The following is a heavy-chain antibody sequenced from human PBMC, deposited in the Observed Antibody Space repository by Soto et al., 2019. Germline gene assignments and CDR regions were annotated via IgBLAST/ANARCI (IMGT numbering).Heavy chain of an antibody. V-gene: IGHV4-59*08. J-gene: IGHJ4*02. CDR2: IYYSGST. Sequence: TSETLSLTCTVSGGSISRDYWSWIRQPPGKGLEWIGYIYYSGSTNYNPSLKSRVTISVDTSKNQFSLKLSSVAAADTAVYYCAITVAGRIDYWGQGTLVTVSS. CDR3: AITVAGRIDY. D-gene: IGHD6-19*01. CDR1: GGSISRDY.